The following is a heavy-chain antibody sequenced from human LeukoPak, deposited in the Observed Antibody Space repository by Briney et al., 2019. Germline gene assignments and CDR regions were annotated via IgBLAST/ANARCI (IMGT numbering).Heavy chain of an antibody. Sequence: GGSLRLSCAASGFSLSNYWMSWVRQAPGKGLEWVANINQDESDKYYVDSVMGRFTISKDNAKNSVYLQMNSLRPEDTAIYYCAWYGVTHGLDVWGQGTTVTVSS. D-gene: IGHD3-10*01. J-gene: IGHJ6*02. CDR1: GFSLSNYW. CDR3: AWYGVTHGLDV. V-gene: IGHV3-7*01. CDR2: INQDESDK.